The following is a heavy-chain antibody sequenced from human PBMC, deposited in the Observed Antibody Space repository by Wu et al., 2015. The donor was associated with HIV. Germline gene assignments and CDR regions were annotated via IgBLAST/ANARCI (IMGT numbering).Heavy chain of an antibody. CDR1: GGTFSSYA. D-gene: IGHD4-23*01. CDR3: ARERLHDYGGNGVVPFDI. Sequence: QVQLVQSGAEVKKPGSSVKVSCKASGGTFSSYAISWVRQAPGQGLEWMGGIIPIFGTANYAQKCQGRVTITTDESTSTAYMELSSLRSEDTAVYYCARERLHDYGGNGVVPFDIWGQGTMVTVSS. V-gene: IGHV1-69*05. J-gene: IGHJ3*02. CDR2: IIPIFGTA.